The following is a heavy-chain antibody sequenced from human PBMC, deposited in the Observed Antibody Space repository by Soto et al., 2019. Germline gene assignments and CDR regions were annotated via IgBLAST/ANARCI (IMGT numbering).Heavy chain of an antibody. CDR2: IKSKALGGTT. CDR3: TTDSYSTMIEVRFDE. J-gene: IGHJ4*01. V-gene: IGHV3-15*07. CDR1: GFVFSNAW. Sequence: GGSLRLSCAGSGFVFSNAWINWVRQAPGKGLEWVGRIKSKALGGTTDFAAPVRGRFAITRDDSRNMAYMQMNSLNTEDTAVYYCTTDSYSTMIEVRFDEWGHGSQVTVSS. D-gene: IGHD3-22*01.